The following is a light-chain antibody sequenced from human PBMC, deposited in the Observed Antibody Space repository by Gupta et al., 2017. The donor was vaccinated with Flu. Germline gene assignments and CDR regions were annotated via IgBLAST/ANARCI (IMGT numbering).Light chain of an antibody. Sequence: SALTQPASVSGSPGQSITISCTGTSSDVGGYNYVSWYQQHPGKAPKLMIYEVSKRPSGVANRFSGSKSGNTASLTISGLQAEDEADYYCSSYTSSSTLAFGTGTKVTVL. CDR1: SSDVGGYNY. V-gene: IGLV2-14*01. J-gene: IGLJ1*01. CDR2: EVS. CDR3: SSYTSSSTLA.